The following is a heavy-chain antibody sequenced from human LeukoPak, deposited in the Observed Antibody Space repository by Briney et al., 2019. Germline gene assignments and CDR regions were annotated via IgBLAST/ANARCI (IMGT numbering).Heavy chain of an antibody. CDR3: AKDRGSSSWYYFDY. Sequence: GGSLRLSCAASGFTFSSYGMHWVRQAPGKGLEWVAVIWYGGSNKYYADSVKGRFTISRDNSKNTLYLQMNSLRAEDTAVYYCAKDRGSSSWYYFDYWGQGTPVTVSS. D-gene: IGHD6-13*01. J-gene: IGHJ4*02. CDR2: IWYGGSNK. CDR1: GFTFSSYG. V-gene: IGHV3-30*02.